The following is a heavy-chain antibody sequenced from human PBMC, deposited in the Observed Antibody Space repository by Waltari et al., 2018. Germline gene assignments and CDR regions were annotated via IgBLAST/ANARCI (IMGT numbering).Heavy chain of an antibody. Sequence: EVQLVESGGGLVQPGGSLRLSCAASGFTFSIYWMAWVRQAPGKGLELLANINPDGTDKYYLDSVKGRFTISRDDAKNSLYLQMNSLRAEDTAVYYCVRSVDPWGQGTLVTVSS. D-gene: IGHD4-17*01. CDR2: INPDGTDK. CDR3: VRSVDP. CDR1: GFTFSIYW. J-gene: IGHJ5*02. V-gene: IGHV3-7*01.